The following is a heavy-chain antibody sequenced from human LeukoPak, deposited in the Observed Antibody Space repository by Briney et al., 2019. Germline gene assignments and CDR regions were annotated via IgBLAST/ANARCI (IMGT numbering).Heavy chain of an antibody. CDR1: GYTFTGYY. V-gene: IGHV1-2*02. CDR2: INPNSGGT. D-gene: IGHD3-22*01. Sequence: ASVKVSCKASGYTFTGYYMHWVRQAPGQGLEWMGWINPNSGGTNYAQKFQGRVTMTRDTSISTAYMELSRLRSDDTAVYYCARYPGYYYDGSGYSGPPDYWGQGTLVTVSS. J-gene: IGHJ4*02. CDR3: ARYPGYYYDGSGYSGPPDY.